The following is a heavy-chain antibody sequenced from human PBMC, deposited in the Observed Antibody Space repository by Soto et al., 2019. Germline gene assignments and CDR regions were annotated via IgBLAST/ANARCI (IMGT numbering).Heavy chain of an antibody. CDR2: IIPIFGTA. CDR3: ARGDYYYDSSGALYYYGMDV. D-gene: IGHD3-22*01. Sequence: GASVKVSCKASGGTFSSYAIGWVRQAPGQGLEWMGGIIPIFGTANYAQKFQGRVTITADESTSTAYMELSSLRSEDTAVYYCARGDYYYDSSGALYYYGMDVWGQGTTVTVSS. V-gene: IGHV1-69*13. J-gene: IGHJ6*02. CDR1: GGTFSSYA.